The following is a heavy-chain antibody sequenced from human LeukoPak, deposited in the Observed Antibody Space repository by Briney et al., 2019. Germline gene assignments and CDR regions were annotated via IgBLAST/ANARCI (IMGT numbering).Heavy chain of an antibody. CDR3: SRGLDSRKLGY. CDR2: IHPSGML. V-gene: IGHV4-31*03. D-gene: IGHD3-22*01. Sequence: MTSQTLSLTCTVSGASFNSDDQYWNWIRQSTGKGLEWIGSIHPSGMLYNNPSLESRVTMSRDTSKNQFSLNLNSVTAADTAVYFCSRGLDSRKLGYWGQGILVTVSS. J-gene: IGHJ4*02. CDR1: GASFNSDDQY.